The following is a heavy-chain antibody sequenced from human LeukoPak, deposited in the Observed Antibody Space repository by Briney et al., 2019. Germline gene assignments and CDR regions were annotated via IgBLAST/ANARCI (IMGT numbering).Heavy chain of an antibody. CDR1: GGSFSSYY. J-gene: IGHJ5*02. CDR3: ARQPRGYSYGYWFDP. V-gene: IGHV4-39*01. Sequence: PSETLSLTCAVYGGSFSSYYWGWIRQPPGKGLEWIGSIYYSGSTYYNPSLKSRVTISVDTSKNQFSLKLSSVTAADTAVYYCARQPRGYSYGYWFDPWGQGTLVTVSS. CDR2: IYYSGST. D-gene: IGHD5-18*01.